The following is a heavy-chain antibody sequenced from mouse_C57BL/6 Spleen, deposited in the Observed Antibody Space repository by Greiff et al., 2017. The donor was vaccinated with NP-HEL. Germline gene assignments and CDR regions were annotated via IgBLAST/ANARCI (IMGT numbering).Heavy chain of an antibody. D-gene: IGHD2-2*01. J-gene: IGHJ2*01. Sequence: DVKLVESGGGLVQPGGSLKLSCAASGFTFSDYYMYWVRQTPEKRLEWVAYISNGGGSTYYPDTVKGRFTISRDNAKNTLYLQMSRLKSEDTAMYYCARRRVTTGYFDYWGQGTTLTVSS. V-gene: IGHV5-12*01. CDR1: GFTFSDYY. CDR2: ISNGGGST. CDR3: ARRRVTTGYFDY.